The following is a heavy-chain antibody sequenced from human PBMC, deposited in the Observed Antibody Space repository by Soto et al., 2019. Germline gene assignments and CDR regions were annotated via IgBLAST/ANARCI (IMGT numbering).Heavy chain of an antibody. V-gene: IGHV3-30*18. J-gene: IGHJ4*02. D-gene: IGHD2-2*02. CDR2: ISYDGSNK. CDR1: GXTFSSYG. Sequence: GSLRLSCAASGXTFSSYGMHWVRQAPGKGLELVAVISYDGSNKYYADSVKGRFTISRDNSKNTLYLQMNSLRAEDTAVYYCAKDYDAYCSSTSCYTLTHFDYWGQGTLVTVSA. CDR3: AKDYDAYCSSTSCYTLTHFDY.